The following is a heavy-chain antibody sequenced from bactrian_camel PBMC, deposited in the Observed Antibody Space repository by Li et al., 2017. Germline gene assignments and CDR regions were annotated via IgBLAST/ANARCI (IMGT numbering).Heavy chain of an antibody. J-gene: IGHJ4*01. CDR3: AADPGCFSNPRRRLSPSAYKH. D-gene: IGHD5*01. CDR1: GHSRGSNC. CDR2: IRRDGGET. V-gene: IGHV3S32*01. Sequence: DVQLVESGGGSVQAGGSLRLSCKVSGHSRGSNCVGWYRLPPGRAPAEREGIAAIRRDGGETWYAASVKGRFAVSQDYAENTIYLQMDNLQPEDTAMYYCAADPGCFSNPRRRLSPSAYKHWGRGTQVTVS.